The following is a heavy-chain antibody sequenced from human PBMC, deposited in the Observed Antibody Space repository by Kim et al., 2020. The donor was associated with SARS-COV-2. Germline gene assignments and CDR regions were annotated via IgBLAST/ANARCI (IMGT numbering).Heavy chain of an antibody. CDR2: INAGNGNT. Sequence: ASVKVSCKASGYTFTSYAMHWVRQAPGQRLEWMGWINAGNGNTKYSQKFQGRVTITRDTSASTAYMELSSLRSEDTAVYYCARDLGYDSSGYLIGPEGYWGQGTLVTVSP. CDR3: ARDLGYDSSGYLIGPEGY. V-gene: IGHV1-3*01. D-gene: IGHD3-22*01. J-gene: IGHJ4*02. CDR1: GYTFTSYA.